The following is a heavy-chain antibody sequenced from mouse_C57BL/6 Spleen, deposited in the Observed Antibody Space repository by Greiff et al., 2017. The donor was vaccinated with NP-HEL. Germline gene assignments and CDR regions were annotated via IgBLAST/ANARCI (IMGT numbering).Heavy chain of an antibody. CDR1: GYTFTSYW. J-gene: IGHJ1*03. CDR3: ASPPSTTVVWYWYFDV. CDR2: IDPNSGGT. V-gene: IGHV1-72*01. Sequence: QVQLQQPGAELVKPGASVKLSCKASGYTFTSYWMHWVKQRPGRGLEWIGRIDPNSGGTKYNEKFKSKATLTVDKPSSTAYMQLSSLTSEDSAVYYCASPPSTTVVWYWYFDVWGTGTTVTVSS. D-gene: IGHD1-1*01.